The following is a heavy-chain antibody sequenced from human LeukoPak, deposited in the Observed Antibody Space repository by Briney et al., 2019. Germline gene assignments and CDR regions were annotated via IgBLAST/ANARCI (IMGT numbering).Heavy chain of an antibody. D-gene: IGHD6-6*01. J-gene: IGHJ4*02. V-gene: IGHV3-15*01. CDR2: IKSQTSGGTI. CDR3: TTYAAARPDYFHY. Sequence: GGSLRLSCAASGFGFSGAWMSWVRQAPGEGLEWVGRIKSQTSGGTIDYAAPVKGRSTISRDDSKNTLYLQMDGLQSEDTAVYYCTTYAAARPDYFHYWGQGTLVTVSS. CDR1: GFGFSGAW.